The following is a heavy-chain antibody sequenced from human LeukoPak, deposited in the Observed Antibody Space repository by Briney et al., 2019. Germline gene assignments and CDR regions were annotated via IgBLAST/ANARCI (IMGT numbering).Heavy chain of an antibody. V-gene: IGHV6-1*01. CDR3: ARGGWFGELLVFDY. CDR2: TYYRSKLYN. CDR1: GDSVSSNSAA. J-gene: IGHJ4*02. D-gene: IGHD3-10*01. Sequence: SQTLSLTCAISGDSVSSNSAAWNWIRQSPSRGLEWLGRTYYRSKLYNDYAVSVKSRITINPDPSKNQFSLQLNSVTPEDTAVYYCARGGWFGELLVFDYWGQGTLVTVSS.